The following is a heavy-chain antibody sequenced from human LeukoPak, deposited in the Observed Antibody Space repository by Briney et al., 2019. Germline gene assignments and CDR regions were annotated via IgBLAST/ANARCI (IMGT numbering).Heavy chain of an antibody. CDR2: INQDGSQK. CDR1: AFTFSSCW. CDR3: AREWLGNDY. V-gene: IGHV3-7*01. J-gene: IGHJ4*02. Sequence: GGSLRLSCAASAFTFSSCWMSWVRQAPGKGLEWVANINQDGSQKYYVDSVKGRFTISRDNAKNSLYLQMNSLRAEDTAVYYCAREWLGNDYWGQGTLVTVSS. D-gene: IGHD6-19*01.